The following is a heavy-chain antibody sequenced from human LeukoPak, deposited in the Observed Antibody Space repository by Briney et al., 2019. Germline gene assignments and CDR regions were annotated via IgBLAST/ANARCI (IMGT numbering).Heavy chain of an antibody. CDR3: ARDLPNYYDSSGTIDY. V-gene: IGHV4-34*01. CDR1: GGSFSGYY. D-gene: IGHD3-22*01. J-gene: IGHJ4*02. CDR2: INHSGST. Sequence: SETLSLTCAVYGGSFSGYYWSWIRQPPGKGPEWIGEINHSGSTNYNPSLKSRVTISVDTSKNQFSLKLSSVTAADTAVYYCARDLPNYYDSSGTIDYWGQGTLVTVSS.